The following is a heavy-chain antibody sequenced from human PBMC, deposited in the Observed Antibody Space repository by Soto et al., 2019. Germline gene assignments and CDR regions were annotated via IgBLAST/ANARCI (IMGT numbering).Heavy chain of an antibody. CDR1: GGTFSSYA. CDR2: VIPIFGTA. J-gene: IGHJ5*02. Sequence: QVQLVQSGAEVKKPGSSVKVSCKASGGTFSSYAISWVRQAPGQGLEWLGGVIPIFGTANYAQKFQGRVTITADESTSTAYMELSSLRSEDTAVYYCARGGDYCGGDCYFPGAFDPWGQGTLVTVS. D-gene: IGHD2-21*02. CDR3: ARGGDYCGGDCYFPGAFDP. V-gene: IGHV1-69*01.